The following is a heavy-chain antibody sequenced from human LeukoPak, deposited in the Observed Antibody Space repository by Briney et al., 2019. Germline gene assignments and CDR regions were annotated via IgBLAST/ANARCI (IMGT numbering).Heavy chain of an antibody. CDR2: ISSSSSYI. Sequence: GGSLRLSCAASGFTFSSYSMNWVRQAPGKGLEWVSSISSSSSYIYYADSVKGRFTISRDNAKNSLYLQMNSLRAEDTAVYYCARDMRDLWFGELATDYWGQGTPVTVSS. J-gene: IGHJ4*02. D-gene: IGHD3-10*01. CDR1: GFTFSSYS. CDR3: ARDMRDLWFGELATDY. V-gene: IGHV3-21*01.